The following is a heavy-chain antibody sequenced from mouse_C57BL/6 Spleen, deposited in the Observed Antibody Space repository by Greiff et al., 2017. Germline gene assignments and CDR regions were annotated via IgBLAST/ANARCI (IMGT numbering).Heavy chain of an antibody. Sequence: LKECGPGILQPSQTLSLTCSFSGFSLSTFGMGVGWIRQPSGKGLEWLAHIWWDDDKYYNPALKSRLTISKDTSKNQVFLKIANVDTADTATYYCARMRWLLEFYAMDYWGQGTSVTVSS. J-gene: IGHJ4*01. CDR2: IWWDDDK. CDR3: ARMRWLLEFYAMDY. CDR1: GFSLSTFGMG. D-gene: IGHD2-3*01. V-gene: IGHV8-8*01.